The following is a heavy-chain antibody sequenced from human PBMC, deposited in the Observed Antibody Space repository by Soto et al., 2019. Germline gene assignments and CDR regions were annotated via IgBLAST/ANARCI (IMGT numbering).Heavy chain of an antibody. CDR3: ASNGYSNFGGQLTNYYYYGMDV. V-gene: IGHV1-3*01. D-gene: IGHD4-4*01. Sequence: ASVKVSCKASGYTFTSYAMHWVRQAPGQRLEWMGWINAGNGNTKYSQKFQGRVTITRDTSASTAYMELSSLRSEDTAVYYCASNGYSNFGGQLTNYYYYGMDVWGQGTTVTVSS. CDR2: INAGNGNT. CDR1: GYTFTSYA. J-gene: IGHJ6*02.